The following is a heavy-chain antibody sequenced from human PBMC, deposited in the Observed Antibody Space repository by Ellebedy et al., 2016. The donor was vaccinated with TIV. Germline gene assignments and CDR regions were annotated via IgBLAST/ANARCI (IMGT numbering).Heavy chain of an antibody. J-gene: IGHJ4*02. V-gene: IGHV1-18*01. Sequence: AASVKVSCKASGYTFTSYGISWVRQAPGQGLEWMGWISAYNGNTNYAQILQGRVTMTRDTSTSTAYMELRSLRSDDTAVYYCARAPHSSMITFGGVSALFDYWGQGTLVTVSS. D-gene: IGHD3-16*01. CDR1: GYTFTSYG. CDR2: ISAYNGNT. CDR3: ARAPHSSMITFGGVSALFDY.